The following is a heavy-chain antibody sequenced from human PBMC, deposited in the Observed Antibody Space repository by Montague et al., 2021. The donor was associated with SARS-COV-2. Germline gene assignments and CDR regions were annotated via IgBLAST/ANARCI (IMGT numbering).Heavy chain of an antibody. J-gene: IGHJ5*02. CDR3: ARDIWEPEVMSWSWFDP. D-gene: IGHD1-26*01. V-gene: IGHV4-4*02. CDR1: GGSISDNNW. Sequence: SETLSLTCGVSGGSISDNNWWSWVRQSPETGLEWIGEISLGGHTDYNPSLKSRVTISLDKSKNQFSLKLTSVTAADTAVSYCARDIWEPEVMSWSWFDPWGQGILVTVSS. CDR2: ISLGGHT.